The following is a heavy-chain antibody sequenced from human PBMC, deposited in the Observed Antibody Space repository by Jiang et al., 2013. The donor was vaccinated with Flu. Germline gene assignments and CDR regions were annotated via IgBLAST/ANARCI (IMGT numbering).Heavy chain of an antibody. Sequence: EWMGWISAYNGNTNYAQKLQGRVTMTTDTSTSTAYMELRSLRSDDTAVYYCARDWQTPIQQQLVPGMSLWGQGTLVTVSS. D-gene: IGHD6-13*01. CDR3: ARDWQTPIQQQLVPGMSL. CDR2: ISAYNGNT. V-gene: IGHV1-18*01. J-gene: IGHJ4*02.